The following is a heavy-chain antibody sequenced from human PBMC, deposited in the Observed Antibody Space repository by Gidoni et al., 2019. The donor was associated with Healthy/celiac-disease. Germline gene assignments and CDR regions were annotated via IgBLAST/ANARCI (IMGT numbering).Heavy chain of an antibody. D-gene: IGHD6-6*01. J-gene: IGHJ4*02. CDR2: IIPIFGTA. Sequence: QVQLVQSGAEVRKPGYSVKVSCKAHGGTFSSYAISLVRQATVQGLEWMGGIIPIFGTATDAHKFQGRVTITADKSTSTAYMELSSLRSEDTAVYYCAGRSSSPVFDYWGQGTLVTVSS. CDR3: AGRSSSPVFDY. V-gene: IGHV1-69*06. CDR1: GGTFSSYA.